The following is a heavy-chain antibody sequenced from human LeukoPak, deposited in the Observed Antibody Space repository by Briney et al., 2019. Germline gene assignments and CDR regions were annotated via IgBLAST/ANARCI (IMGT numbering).Heavy chain of an antibody. CDR1: GFTFSSYA. D-gene: IGHD6-13*01. V-gene: IGHV3-23*01. J-gene: IGHJ4*02. CDR3: ARDRYSSMWSVFEY. Sequence: GGSLRLSCTASGFTFSSYAMSWVRQAPGKGLEWGSTNSGSGAGTYYTDPVKVRFTICRENSRNPMYLQVNSLRAEATAVYYCARDRYSSMWSVFEYWGQGALVTVSS. CDR2: NSGSGAGT.